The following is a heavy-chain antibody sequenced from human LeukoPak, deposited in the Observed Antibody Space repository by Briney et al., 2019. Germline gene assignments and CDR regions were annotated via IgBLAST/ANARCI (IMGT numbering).Heavy chain of an antibody. CDR1: GGSFSGYH. J-gene: IGHJ5*02. CDR2: INPSGST. Sequence: PSETLSLTCAVYGGSFSGYHWAWIRQSPGKGLEWIGDINPSGSTYYNPSLKSRLTISVDTSKNQFSLKLSSVTAADTAVYYCARGGKDYGDYYNWFDPWGQGTLVTVSS. D-gene: IGHD4-17*01. V-gene: IGHV4-34*01. CDR3: ARGGKDYGDYYNWFDP.